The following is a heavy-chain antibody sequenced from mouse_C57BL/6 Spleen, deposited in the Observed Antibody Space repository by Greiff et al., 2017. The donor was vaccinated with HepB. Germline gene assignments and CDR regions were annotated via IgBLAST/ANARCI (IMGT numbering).Heavy chain of an antibody. CDR2: IYPGSGST. Sequence: QVQLQQPGAELVKPGASVKMSCKASGYTFTSYWITWVKQRPGQGLEWIGDIYPGSGSTNYNDKFKSKAILTVDTSTSTAYMQLSSLTSEDSAVYDCAGGGYYDYDEGYYAMDYWGQGTSVTVSS. CDR1: GYTFTSYW. V-gene: IGHV1-55*01. D-gene: IGHD2-4*01. J-gene: IGHJ4*01. CDR3: AGGGYYDYDEGYYAMDY.